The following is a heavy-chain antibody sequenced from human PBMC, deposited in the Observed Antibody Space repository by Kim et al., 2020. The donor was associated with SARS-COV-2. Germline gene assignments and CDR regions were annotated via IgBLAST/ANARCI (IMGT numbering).Heavy chain of an antibody. Sequence: SETLSLTCTVSGGSISSYYWSWIRQPPGKGLEWIGYIYYSGSTNYNPSLKSRVTISVDTSKNQFSLKLSSVTAADTAVYYCARGFYGYYDSSHYFDYWGQGTLVTVSS. D-gene: IGHD3-22*01. J-gene: IGHJ4*02. CDR1: GGSISSYY. CDR2: IYYSGST. CDR3: ARGFYGYYDSSHYFDY. V-gene: IGHV4-59*01.